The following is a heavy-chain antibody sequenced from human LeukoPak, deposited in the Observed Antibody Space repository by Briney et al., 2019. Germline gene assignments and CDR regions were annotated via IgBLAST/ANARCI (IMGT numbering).Heavy chain of an antibody. CDR1: GGSISSYY. CDR3: ARESAYSQGKGLVY. D-gene: IGHD6-19*01. J-gene: IGHJ4*02. CDR2: MYYSGST. V-gene: IGHV4-30-4*08. Sequence: SETLSLTCTVSGGSISSYYWSWIRQPPGKGLEWIGYMYYSGSTYYNPSLMGRVTISADTSKNQFSLKLTSVTAADTAVYYCARESAYSQGKGLVYWGQGTLVTVSS.